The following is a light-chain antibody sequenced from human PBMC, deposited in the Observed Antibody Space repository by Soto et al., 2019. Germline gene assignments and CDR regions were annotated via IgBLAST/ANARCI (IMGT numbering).Light chain of an antibody. Sequence: SYELTQPPSVSVAPGQTARITCGGNNIGSKSMHWYQQKPGQAPALVVYDDSDRPSGIPERFSGSNSGNTATLTISRVEAGDEADYYCQVWDSSSDHYVFGTGTKVTVL. CDR1: NIGSKS. J-gene: IGLJ1*01. CDR3: QVWDSSSDHYV. CDR2: DDS. V-gene: IGLV3-21*02.